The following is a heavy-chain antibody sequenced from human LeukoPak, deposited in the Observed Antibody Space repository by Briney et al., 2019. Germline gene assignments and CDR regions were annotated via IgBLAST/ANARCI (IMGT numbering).Heavy chain of an antibody. CDR2: ISSNGDST. CDR3: VKGQQFILTGYYFDY. D-gene: IGHD3-9*01. Sequence: GGSLRLSCSASGFTFNSYAMHWVRQAPGKGLEYVSVISSNGDSTYYAVSLKGRFTISRDNSKSTLYLQMSSLRPEDTAVYYCVKGQQFILTGYYFDYGRQGTLVTVSS. J-gene: IGHJ4*02. V-gene: IGHV3-64D*09. CDR1: GFTFNSYA.